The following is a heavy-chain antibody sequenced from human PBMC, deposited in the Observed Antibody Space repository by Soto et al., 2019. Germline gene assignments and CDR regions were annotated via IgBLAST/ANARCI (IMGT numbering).Heavy chain of an antibody. CDR1: GYTFTSYY. V-gene: IGHV1-46*03. D-gene: IGHD6-13*01. CDR3: ARGSSSWGFDY. Sequence: QVQLVQSGAEVKKPGASVKVSCKASGYTFTSYYMHWVRQAPGQGLEWMGIINPSGGSTSYAQKFQGXXTXTXXTSTSTVYMELSSLRSEDTAVYYCARGSSSWGFDYWGQGTLVTVSS. J-gene: IGHJ4*02. CDR2: INPSGGST.